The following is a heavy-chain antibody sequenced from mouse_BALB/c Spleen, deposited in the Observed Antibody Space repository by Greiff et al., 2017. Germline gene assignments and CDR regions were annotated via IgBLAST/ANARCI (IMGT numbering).Heavy chain of an antibody. V-gene: IGHV5-6*01. D-gene: IGHD4-1*01. J-gene: IGHJ3*01. CDR2: ISSGGSYT. CDR3: ARKLGPGFAY. Sequence: EVHLVESGGDLVKPGGSLKLSCAASGFTFSSYGMSWVRQTPDKRLEWVATISSGGSYTYYPDSVKGRFTISRDNAKNTLYLQMSSLKSEDTAMYYCARKLGPGFAYWGQGTLVTVSA. CDR1: GFTFSSYG.